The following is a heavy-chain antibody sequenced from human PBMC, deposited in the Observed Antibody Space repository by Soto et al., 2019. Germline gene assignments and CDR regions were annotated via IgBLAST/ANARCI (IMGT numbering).Heavy chain of an antibody. Sequence: GGPLRLSXAASGFTFSSYAMSWVRQAPGKGLEWVSAISGSGGSTYYADSVKGRFTISRDNSKNTLYLQMNSLRAEDTAVYYCAKAANYDYGVDYWGQGTLVTVSS. D-gene: IGHD3-16*01. CDR1: GFTFSSYA. CDR2: ISGSGGST. V-gene: IGHV3-23*01. CDR3: AKAANYDYGVDY. J-gene: IGHJ4*02.